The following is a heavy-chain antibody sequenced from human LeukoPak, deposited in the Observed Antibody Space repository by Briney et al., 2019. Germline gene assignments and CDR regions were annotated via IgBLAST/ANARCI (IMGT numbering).Heavy chain of an antibody. CDR2: IWYDGSNK. CDR3: ARAGAVTTPDNYFDY. D-gene: IGHD4-11*01. J-gene: IGHJ4*02. V-gene: IGHV3-33*01. Sequence: GGSLRLSCAASGFTFSSYGMHWVRQAPGKGLEWVAVIWYDGSNKYYADSVKGRFTISRDNSKNTLYLQMNSLRAGDTAVYYCARAGAVTTPDNYFDYWGQGTLVTVSS. CDR1: GFTFSSYG.